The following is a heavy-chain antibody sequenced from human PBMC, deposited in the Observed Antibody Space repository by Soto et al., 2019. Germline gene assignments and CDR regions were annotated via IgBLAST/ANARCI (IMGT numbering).Heavy chain of an antibody. V-gene: IGHV3-30*04. D-gene: IGHD3-22*01. CDR2: ISHDESNK. J-gene: IGHJ1*01. Sequence: QVQLVESGGGVVQPGRSLRLACAASGFALSDRVMHWVRQAPGKGLEWVSVISHDESNKIYADSVKGRFTISRDTSKNTMYLQMNNLRDEDTAVYYCAREDETSGYAGTFHHWGQGTLVTVSS. CDR3: AREDETSGYAGTFHH. CDR1: GFALSDRV.